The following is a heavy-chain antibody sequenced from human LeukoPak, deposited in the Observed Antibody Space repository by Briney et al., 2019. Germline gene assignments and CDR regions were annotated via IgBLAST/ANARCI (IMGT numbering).Heavy chain of an antibody. CDR1: GGSISSYY. CDR3: ARSRQASGLFSS. D-gene: IGHD3-10*01. J-gene: IGHJ5*02. CDR2: IYDRGPA. Sequence: SETLSLTCTVSGGSISSYYWSWIRQPPGKGLEWIGCIYDRGPAYYNPSLKSRFTISVDRPKNQFFLNVTSLTAADTAVYYCARSRQASGLFSSWGQGAPVFVSS. V-gene: IGHV4-59*01.